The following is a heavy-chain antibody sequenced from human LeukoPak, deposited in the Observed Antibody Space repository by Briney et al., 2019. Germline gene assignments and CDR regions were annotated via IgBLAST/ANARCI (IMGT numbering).Heavy chain of an antibody. V-gene: IGHV3-23*01. D-gene: IGHD5-18*01. CDR3: AKTLKYSSDLLDY. Sequence: VGSLRLSCAASGFTFSSYAMSWVRQAPGKGLEWVSDISGSGGSTSYADSVKGRFTISRDNTKDTLYLQVNSLRADDTAVYYCAKTLKYSSDLLDYWGQGTLVTVSS. CDR2: ISGSGGST. CDR1: GFTFSSYA. J-gene: IGHJ4*02.